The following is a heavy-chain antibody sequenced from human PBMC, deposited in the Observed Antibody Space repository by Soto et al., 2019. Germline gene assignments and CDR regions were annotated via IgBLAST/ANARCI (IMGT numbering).Heavy chain of an antibody. J-gene: IGHJ4*02. Sequence: GGSLRLSCAASGFTFSRYWMKWVHQAPGKGLEWVANIKQDGSETYYVDSVKGRFTISRDNAKNSLFLQMNSLRAEDTAVYYCAGGSGWLSDSWGQGTLVTVSS. V-gene: IGHV3-7*05. CDR2: IKQDGSET. CDR3: AGGSGWLSDS. D-gene: IGHD6-19*01. CDR1: GFTFSRYW.